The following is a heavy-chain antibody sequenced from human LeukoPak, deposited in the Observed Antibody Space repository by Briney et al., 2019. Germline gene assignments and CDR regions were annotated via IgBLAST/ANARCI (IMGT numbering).Heavy chain of an antibody. Sequence: GSLRLSCAASGFTFSSYGMHWVRQVPGKGLEWIGSIYYSGSTYYNPSLKSRVTISVDTSKNQFSLKLSSVTAADTAVYYCARRQRSSDYWGQGTLVTVSS. V-gene: IGHV4-39*07. J-gene: IGHJ4*02. CDR3: ARRQRSSDY. CDR2: IYYSGST. CDR1: GFTFSSYG.